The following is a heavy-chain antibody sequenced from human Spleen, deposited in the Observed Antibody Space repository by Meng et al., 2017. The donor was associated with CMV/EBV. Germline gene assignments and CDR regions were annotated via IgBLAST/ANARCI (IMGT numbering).Heavy chain of an antibody. J-gene: IGHJ4*02. D-gene: IGHD6-6*01. Sequence: GESLKISCTTSGFTFGDYAMSWVRQAPGKGLEWVGFIRNKPFGGTTEYAASVKGRFTISRDDSKSIAYLQMNSLKTEDTAVYYCTRDLIEYSSSSPYYWGQGTLVTVSS. CDR1: GFTFGDYA. V-gene: IGHV3-49*04. CDR2: IRNKPFGGTT. CDR3: TRDLIEYSSSSPYY.